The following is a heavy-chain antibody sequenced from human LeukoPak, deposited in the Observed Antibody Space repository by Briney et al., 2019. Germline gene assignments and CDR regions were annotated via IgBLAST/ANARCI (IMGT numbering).Heavy chain of an antibody. Sequence: PGGSLRLSCAASGFTFSNYGMHWVRQAPGKGLEWVALISYDGHNQYYADSVQGRVTNSRDNSKNTLYLQINSLRADDTAVYYCARDGIDHGDHRGLDYWGQGTLVTVSS. V-gene: IGHV3-30*12. CDR3: ARDGIDHGDHRGLDY. CDR2: ISYDGHNQ. CDR1: GFTFSNYG. D-gene: IGHD4-17*01. J-gene: IGHJ4*02.